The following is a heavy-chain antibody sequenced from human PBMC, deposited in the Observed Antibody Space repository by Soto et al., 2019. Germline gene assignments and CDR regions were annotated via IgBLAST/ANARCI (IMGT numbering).Heavy chain of an antibody. CDR1: GGSISSTFYY. Sequence: SETLSLTCTVSGGSISSTFYYWVWIRQPPGKGLEWIGSIYYSGSTPNNPSHNPSLKSRLTTSVDTSNNPFSLKLSSVTAAGSAVCYCARHGRNTMIVQLRHYAMDVWGQGATVTVSS. J-gene: IGHJ6*02. CDR2: IYYSGST. V-gene: IGHV4-39*01. D-gene: IGHD3-22*01. CDR3: ARHGRNTMIVQLRHYAMDV.